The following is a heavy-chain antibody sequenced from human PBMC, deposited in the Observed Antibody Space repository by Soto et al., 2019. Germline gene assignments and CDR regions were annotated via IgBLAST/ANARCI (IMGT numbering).Heavy chain of an antibody. Sequence: PSETLSLTCSFSVASISSYYWSWFRQAPGKGLEYIGYIHNGERTNYNPSLESRVTISADTSKNQFSLRLSSVTAADTAMYYCSYGDYQGPIDNWGKGTRVTVSS. CDR3: SYGDYQGPIDN. V-gene: IGHV4-59*01. CDR1: VASISSYY. D-gene: IGHD4-17*01. J-gene: IGHJ4*02. CDR2: IHNGERT.